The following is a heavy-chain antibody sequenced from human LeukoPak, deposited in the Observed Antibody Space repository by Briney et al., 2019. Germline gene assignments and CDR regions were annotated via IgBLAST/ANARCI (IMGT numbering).Heavy chain of an antibody. CDR2: IYPGDSDT. Sequence: GESLKISCTGSGYSFTSYWIGWVRQLPGKGLEWMGIIYPGDSDTRYSPSFQGQVTISADKSISTAYLQWSSLKASDTAMYYCARQALVAAAGNYYYYGMDVWGQGTTVTVSS. CDR3: ARQALVAAAGNYYYYGMDV. D-gene: IGHD6-13*01. CDR1: GYSFTSYW. V-gene: IGHV5-51*01. J-gene: IGHJ6*02.